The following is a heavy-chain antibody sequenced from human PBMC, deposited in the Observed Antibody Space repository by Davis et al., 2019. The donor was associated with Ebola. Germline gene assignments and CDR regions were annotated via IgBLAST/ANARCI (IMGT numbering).Heavy chain of an antibody. J-gene: IGHJ4*02. V-gene: IGHV1-8*01. D-gene: IGHD5-18*01. CDR1: AYTFTSYD. Sequence: AASVQVSCKTSAYTFTSYDMNWVRQAPGQGLEWMGWMNPNSGNTGYAQKFQGRVTMTRNTSITTAYMELSSLRSDDSAVYYCARGTRDTALWGQGTLVTVSS. CDR2: MNPNSGNT. CDR3: ARGTRDTAL.